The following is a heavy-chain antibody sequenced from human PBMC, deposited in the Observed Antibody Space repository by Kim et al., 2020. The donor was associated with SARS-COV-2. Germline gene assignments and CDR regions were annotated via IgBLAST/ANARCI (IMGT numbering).Heavy chain of an antibody. J-gene: IGHJ4*02. V-gene: IGHV4-39*07. D-gene: IGHD3-10*01. CDR3: AKYTERTMFDY. CDR2: IHYSGST. Sequence: SETLSLTCTVSDDSIRSTNYYWGWIRQPPGRGLEWVGSIHYSGSTYNPSLKSRVTISMDTSKKQFSLRLNSVTAADTAMYYCAKYTERTMFDYWGQGTLV. CDR1: DDSIRSTNYY.